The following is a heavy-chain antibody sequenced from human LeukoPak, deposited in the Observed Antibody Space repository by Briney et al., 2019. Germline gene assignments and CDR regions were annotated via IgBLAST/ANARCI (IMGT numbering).Heavy chain of an antibody. V-gene: IGHV4-59*08. J-gene: IGHJ5*02. CDR1: GGSIYSYY. CDR3: VRREGYSSSPLGS. CDR2: IHSSGSI. Sequence: SVTLSLTCTVSGGSIYSYYWTWIRQPPGKGLEWIGYIHSSGSIHYNPSVRSRVTMSLDTSKNQFSFNLTSVTAADTAVYYCVRREGYSSSPLGSWGQGTLVTVSS. D-gene: IGHD2-15*01.